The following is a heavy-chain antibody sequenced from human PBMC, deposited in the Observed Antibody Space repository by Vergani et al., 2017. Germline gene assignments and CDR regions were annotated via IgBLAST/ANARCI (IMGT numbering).Heavy chain of an antibody. CDR3: ARNPYSGGDCYSDAFDI. Sequence: QVQLQESGPGLVKPSETLSLTCTVSGGSISSYYWSWIRQPPGKGLEWIGYIYYSGSTNYNPSLKSRVTISVDTSKNQFSLKLSSVTAADTAVYYCARNPYSGGDCYSDAFDIWGQGTMVTVSS. J-gene: IGHJ3*02. CDR2: IYYSGST. CDR1: GGSISSYY. V-gene: IGHV4-59*01. D-gene: IGHD2-21*02.